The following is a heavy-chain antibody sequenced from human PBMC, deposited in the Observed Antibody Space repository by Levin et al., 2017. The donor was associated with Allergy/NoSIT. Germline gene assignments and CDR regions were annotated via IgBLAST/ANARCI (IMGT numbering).Heavy chain of an antibody. Sequence: GGSLRLSCAASGFTFSNYWMTWVRQAPGEGLEWVANIKPDGSDKYFVDSVKGRFTVSRDNAKNSLYLQMNSLRAEDTAVYYCAGDRAPYSSNKKLDYWGQGTLVTVSS. D-gene: IGHD6-13*01. CDR3: AGDRAPYSSNKKLDY. CDR1: GFTFSNYW. J-gene: IGHJ4*02. V-gene: IGHV3-7*04. CDR2: IKPDGSDK.